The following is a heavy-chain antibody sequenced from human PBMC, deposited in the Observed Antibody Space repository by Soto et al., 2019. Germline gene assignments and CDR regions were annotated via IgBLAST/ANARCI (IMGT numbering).Heavy chain of an antibody. D-gene: IGHD2-8*01. Sequence: PSETLSLTCAVYGGSFSGYYWSWIRQPPGKGLEWIGEINHSGSTNYNPSLKSRVTISVDTSKNQFSLKLSPVTAADTAVYYCARGAIVLMVYASPSEYFQHWGQGTLVTVSS. CDR3: ARGAIVLMVYASPSEYFQH. V-gene: IGHV4-34*01. CDR1: GGSFSGYY. J-gene: IGHJ1*01. CDR2: INHSGST.